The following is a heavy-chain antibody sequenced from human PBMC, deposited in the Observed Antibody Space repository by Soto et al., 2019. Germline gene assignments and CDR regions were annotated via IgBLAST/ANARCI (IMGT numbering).Heavy chain of an antibody. CDR2: IKQDGSEI. V-gene: IGHV3-7*01. Sequence: EVQLVESGGGLGQPGGSLRLSCAASGFTFSSYWMSWVRQAPGKGLEWVANIKQDGSEIYYVDSVKGRFTISRDNAKKTQYLQMNSLRADDTAVYYCTRDSHSPFDYWGQGTLVTVSS. CDR3: TRDSHSPFDY. CDR1: GFTFSSYW. D-gene: IGHD2-15*01. J-gene: IGHJ4*02.